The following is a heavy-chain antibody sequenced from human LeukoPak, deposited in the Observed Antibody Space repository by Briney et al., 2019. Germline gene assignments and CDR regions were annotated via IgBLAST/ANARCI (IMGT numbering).Heavy chain of an antibody. J-gene: IGHJ6*02. CDR2: IKQDGSEK. Sequence: GGSLRLSCAASGFTFSSYWMSWVRQAPGKGLEWVANIKQDGSEKYYVDSVKGRFTISRDNAKNSLYLQMNSLRAEDTAVYYCARGGYYYYYGMDVWGQGTTVTVS. CDR1: GFTFSSYW. CDR3: ARGGYYYYYGMDV. V-gene: IGHV3-7*01.